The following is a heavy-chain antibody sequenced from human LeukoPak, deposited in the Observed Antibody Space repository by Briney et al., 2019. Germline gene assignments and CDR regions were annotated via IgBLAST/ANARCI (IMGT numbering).Heavy chain of an antibody. CDR3: ARDYGDLPARVPYFDY. Sequence: GGSLRLSCAASGFTFSSYSMNWVRQAPRKGLEWVSYISSSSSMIYYADSVKGRFTISRDNAKNSLYLQMKSLRDEDTAIYYCARDYGDLPARVPYFDYWGQGTLVTVSS. J-gene: IGHJ4*02. V-gene: IGHV3-48*02. CDR1: GFTFSSYS. D-gene: IGHD4-17*01. CDR2: ISSSSSMI.